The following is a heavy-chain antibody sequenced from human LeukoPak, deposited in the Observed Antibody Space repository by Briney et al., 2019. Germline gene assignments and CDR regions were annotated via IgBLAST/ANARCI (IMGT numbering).Heavy chain of an antibody. J-gene: IGHJ6*02. CDR3: ARGGHYDSSGYYYGYYYGMDV. CDR2: INHSGST. Sequence: PSETPSLTCAVYGGSFSGYYWSWIRQPPGKGLEWIGEINHSGSTNYNPSLKSRVTISVDTSKNQFSLKLSSVTAADTAVYYCARGGHYDSSGYYYGYYYGMDVWGQGTTVTVSS. V-gene: IGHV4-34*01. CDR1: GGSFSGYY. D-gene: IGHD3-22*01.